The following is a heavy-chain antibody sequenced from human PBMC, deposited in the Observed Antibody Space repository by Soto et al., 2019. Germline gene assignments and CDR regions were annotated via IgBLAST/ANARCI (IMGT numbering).Heavy chain of an antibody. CDR2: INHSGRT. V-gene: IGHV4-34*01. J-gene: IGHJ4*02. Sequence: ASETLSLTCAVYGGSFSGYYWSWIRQPPGKGLEWIGEINHSGRTNYNPSIKSRVTISVDKSKNQFSLKLSSVTAADTAVYYCAREVSLSIDYWGQGTLVTVSS. CDR3: AREVSLSIDY. D-gene: IGHD3-16*02. CDR1: GGSFSGYY.